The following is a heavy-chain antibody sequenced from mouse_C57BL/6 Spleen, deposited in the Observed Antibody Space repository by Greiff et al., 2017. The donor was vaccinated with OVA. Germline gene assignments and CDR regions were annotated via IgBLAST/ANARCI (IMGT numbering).Heavy chain of an antibody. V-gene: IGHV4-1*01. D-gene: IGHD4-1*01. CDR3: ASANWGYYAMDY. J-gene: IGHJ4*01. CDR1: GIDFSRYW. CDR2: INPDSSTI. Sequence: EVKLMESGGGLVQPGGSLKLSCAASGIDFSRYWMSWVRRAPGKGLEWIGEINPDSSTINYAPSLKDKFIISRDNAKNTLYLQMSKVRSEDTALYYCASANWGYYAMDYWGQGTSVTVSS.